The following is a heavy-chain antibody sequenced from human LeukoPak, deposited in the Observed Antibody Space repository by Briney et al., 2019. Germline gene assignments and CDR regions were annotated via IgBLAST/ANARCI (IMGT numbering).Heavy chain of an antibody. CDR1: GYTFTSYG. Sequence: ASVKVSCKASGYTFTSYGISWVRQAPGQGLEWMGIINPSGGSTNYAQKFQGRVTMTWDTSTSTVYMELSSLRSEDTAVYYCARTGGDHGWFDPWGQGTLVTVSS. J-gene: IGHJ5*02. CDR2: INPSGGST. V-gene: IGHV1-46*01. CDR3: ARTGGDHGWFDP. D-gene: IGHD3-16*01.